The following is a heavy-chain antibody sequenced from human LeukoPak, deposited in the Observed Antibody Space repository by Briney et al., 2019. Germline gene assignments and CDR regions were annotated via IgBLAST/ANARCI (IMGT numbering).Heavy chain of an antibody. CDR3: ATERSRGLAL. CDR2: MYTSGSA. J-gene: IGHJ5*02. V-gene: IGHV4-4*07. CDR1: GDSTSGYY. Sequence: SESLSLTCTVPGDSTSGYYWSWIRQPAGKGLEWIGRMYTSGSANYNPSLKSRVTMSLDTSKKLFSLQMSSVTAADTAIYYCATERSRGLALWGQGALVIVSS. D-gene: IGHD2-2*01.